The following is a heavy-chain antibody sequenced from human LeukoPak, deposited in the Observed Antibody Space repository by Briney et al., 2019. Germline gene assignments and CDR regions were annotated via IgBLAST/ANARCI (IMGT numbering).Heavy chain of an antibody. V-gene: IGHV4-59*01. D-gene: IGHD3-22*01. Sequence: SETLSLTCTVSGVSISSYYWSWIRQPPGKGLEWIGYIYYSGSTNYNPSLKSRVTISVDTSKNQFSLKLSSVTAAGTAVYYCARSRRLRDAFDIWGQGTMVTVSS. CDR3: ARSRRLRDAFDI. CDR1: GVSISSYY. J-gene: IGHJ3*02. CDR2: IYYSGST.